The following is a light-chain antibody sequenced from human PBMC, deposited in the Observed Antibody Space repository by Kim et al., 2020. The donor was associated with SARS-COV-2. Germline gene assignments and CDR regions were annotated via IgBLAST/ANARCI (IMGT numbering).Light chain of an antibody. CDR1: QSVSSN. V-gene: IGKV3-15*01. CDR2: GAS. J-gene: IGKJ5*01. CDR3: QQYNKWPIT. Sequence: EIVMTQSPATLSVAPGERATLSCRASQSVSSNLAWYHQKPGQAPRLLVYGASTRATGVPARFSGSGSGTEFTLTISSLQSEDFAVYYCQQYNKWPITFGQGTRLEIK.